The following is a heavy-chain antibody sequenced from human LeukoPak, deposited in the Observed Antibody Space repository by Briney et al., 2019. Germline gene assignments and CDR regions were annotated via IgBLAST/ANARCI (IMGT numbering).Heavy chain of an antibody. CDR2: INPNSGGT. J-gene: IGHJ4*02. CDR3: ARGDYGDYSYYFDY. Sequence: ASVKVSCKASGYTFTGYYMHWVRQAPGQGLEWMGRINPNSGGTNYAQKFQGRVTMTRDTSISTAYMELSRLRSDDTAVYHCARGDYGDYSYYFDYWGQGTLVTVSS. V-gene: IGHV1-2*06. D-gene: IGHD4-17*01. CDR1: GYTFTGYY.